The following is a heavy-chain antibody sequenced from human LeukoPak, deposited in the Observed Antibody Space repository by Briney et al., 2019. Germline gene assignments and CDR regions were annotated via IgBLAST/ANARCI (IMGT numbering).Heavy chain of an antibody. CDR1: GFSLSNNG. D-gene: IGHD3-22*01. Sequence: GGSLRLSCAASGFSLSNNGMNWVRQAPGKGLEWVAFIRYDGSNKYYADSVKGRFTISRDNSKNTLYLQMNSLRAEDTAVYYCAKDDYYDTSGYRDWGQGTLVTVSS. J-gene: IGHJ4*02. V-gene: IGHV3-30*02. CDR3: AKDDYYDTSGYRD. CDR2: IRYDGSNK.